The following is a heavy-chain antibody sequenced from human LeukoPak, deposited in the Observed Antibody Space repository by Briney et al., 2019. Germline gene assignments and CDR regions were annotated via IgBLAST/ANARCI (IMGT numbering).Heavy chain of an antibody. V-gene: IGHV3-48*01. D-gene: IGHD3-10*01. Sequence: GGSLGLSCAASGFTFSDHIMNWVRQLPGKRLEWVAYVSGSGSTVYYADSVKGRFTISRDNGKSSLYLQMNSLRVEDTAVYFCAARKVRGVWFYLDYWGQGTLVTVSS. CDR1: GFTFSDHI. CDR2: VSGSGSTV. CDR3: AARKVRGVWFYLDY. J-gene: IGHJ4*02.